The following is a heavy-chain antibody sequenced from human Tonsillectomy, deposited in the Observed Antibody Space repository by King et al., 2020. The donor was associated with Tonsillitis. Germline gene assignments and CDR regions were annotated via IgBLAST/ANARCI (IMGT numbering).Heavy chain of an antibody. CDR2: IYSGGNT. D-gene: IGHD2-15*01. CDR3: AGGYCSDRSCYPAWFDP. CDR1: GFTVSSNH. J-gene: IGHJ5*02. V-gene: IGHV3-66*01. Sequence: VQLVESGGGLVQPGGSLRLSCAASGFTVSSNHVSWVRQAPGKGLEWVSVIYSGGNTYYADSVKGRFTISRENSKNTLYLQMNSLRAEDTAVYYCAGGYCSDRSCYPAWFDPWGQGTLVTVSS.